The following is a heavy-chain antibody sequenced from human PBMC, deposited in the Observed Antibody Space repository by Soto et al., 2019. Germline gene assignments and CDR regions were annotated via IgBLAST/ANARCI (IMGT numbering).Heavy chain of an antibody. D-gene: IGHD6-13*01. V-gene: IGHV3-30-3*01. CDR2: ISYDGSNK. CDR1: GFTFSSYA. Sequence: QVQLVESGGGVVQPGRSLRLSCAASGFTFSSYAMHWVRQAPGKGLEWVAVISYDGSNKYYADSVKGRFTISRDNSKNTRYLQMNSLRAEDTAVYYCAREIGTIAAAGTFDYWGQGTLVTVSS. CDR3: AREIGTIAAAGTFDY. J-gene: IGHJ4*02.